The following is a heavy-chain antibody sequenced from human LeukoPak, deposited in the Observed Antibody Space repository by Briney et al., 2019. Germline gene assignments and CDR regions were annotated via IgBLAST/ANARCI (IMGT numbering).Heavy chain of an antibody. J-gene: IGHJ6*02. Sequence: SQTLSLTCDISGDSVSSGTSGWNWIRQSPSRGIEWLGRTYYRSKWYYEYSVSVKSRITVNADTSKNQFSLHLTSVTPDDTAIYYCVRDPGYCYGFDVWGQGTTVTVSS. CDR1: GDSVSSGTSG. D-gene: IGHD2-15*01. CDR3: VRDPGYCYGFDV. CDR2: TYYRSKWYY. V-gene: IGHV6-1*01.